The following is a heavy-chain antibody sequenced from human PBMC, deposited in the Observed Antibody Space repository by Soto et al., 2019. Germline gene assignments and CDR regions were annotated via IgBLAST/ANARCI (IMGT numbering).Heavy chain of an antibody. V-gene: IGHV4-34*01. CDR3: ARDKITGLLDY. CDR2: IKHSGST. Sequence: QVQLQQWGAGLLKPSETLSLTCAVYGGSFIGYYWTWIRQPPGTGLEWIGEIKHSGSTNYNPSLKSRVTISVDTSKNQFSLKLTSVTAAETAVYYCARDKITGLLDYWGQGTLVTVSS. CDR1: GGSFIGYY. J-gene: IGHJ4*02. D-gene: IGHD2-8*02.